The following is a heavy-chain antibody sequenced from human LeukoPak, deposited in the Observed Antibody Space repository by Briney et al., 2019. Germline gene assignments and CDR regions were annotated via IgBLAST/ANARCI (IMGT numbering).Heavy chain of an antibody. J-gene: IGHJ4*02. Sequence: SETLSLTRSVSGGSVSSGSYYWSWIRQPPGKGLEWIGYIYYSGSTKYNTSLRSRVTISVDTSKNQFSLKLNSVTAADTAVYYCAREPVAGYFDYWGQGSLVTASS. D-gene: IGHD6-19*01. CDR3: AREPVAGYFDY. CDR1: GGSVSSGSYY. V-gene: IGHV4-61*01. CDR2: IYYSGST.